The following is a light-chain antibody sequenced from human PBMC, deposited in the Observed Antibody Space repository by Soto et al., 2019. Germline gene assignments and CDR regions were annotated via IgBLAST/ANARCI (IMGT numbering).Light chain of an antibody. J-gene: IGKJ5*01. CDR3: QQLNSYPIT. Sequence: DIQMTQSPSTLSASVGDRVSITCRASQSISSWFAWYQQKPGKAPKLLIYDASSLESGVPSRFSGSGSGTEFTLTISSLQPDDFATYYCQQLNSYPITFGQGTRLEIK. CDR2: DAS. V-gene: IGKV1-5*01. CDR1: QSISSW.